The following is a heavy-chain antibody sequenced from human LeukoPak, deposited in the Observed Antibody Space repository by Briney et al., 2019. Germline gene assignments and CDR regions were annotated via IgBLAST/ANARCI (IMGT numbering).Heavy chain of an antibody. CDR3: ARHDTSGYYYMDV. CDR1: GYSFIRYW. Sequence: GESLKISCKGSGYSFIRYWIGWVRQMPGKGLEWMGIIYPGDSDTRYSPSFEGQVTISADKSINTAYLQWSNLKASDTAMYYCARHDTSGYYYMDVWGKGTTVTVSS. J-gene: IGHJ6*03. D-gene: IGHD3-22*01. V-gene: IGHV5-51*01. CDR2: IYPGDSDT.